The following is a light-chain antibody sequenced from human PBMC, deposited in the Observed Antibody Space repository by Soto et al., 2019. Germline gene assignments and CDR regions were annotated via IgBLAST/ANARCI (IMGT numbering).Light chain of an antibody. CDR2: EVN. Sequence: QSALTQPPSASGSPGQSFAISCTGTSSDVGGYNYVSWYQQHPGKAPKLMIYEVNKRPSGVPDRFSGSKSGNTASLTVSGLQAEDEAEYYCSSYAGSSTVFGTGTKLTV. V-gene: IGLV2-8*01. J-gene: IGLJ1*01. CDR3: SSYAGSSTV. CDR1: SSDVGGYNY.